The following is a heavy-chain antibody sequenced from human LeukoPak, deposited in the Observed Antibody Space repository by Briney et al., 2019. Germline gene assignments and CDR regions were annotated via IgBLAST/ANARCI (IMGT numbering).Heavy chain of an antibody. J-gene: IGHJ4*02. CDR1: GGSISSYY. D-gene: IGHD2-8*01. CDR2: IYYSGST. Sequence: PSETLSLTCTVSGGSISSYYWGWIRQPPGKGLEWIGSIYYSGSTYYDPSLKSRVTISVDTSKNQFSLKLSSVTAADTAVYYCARYCTNGVCYTKDFDYWGQGTLVTVSS. CDR3: ARYCTNGVCYTKDFDY. V-gene: IGHV4-39*07.